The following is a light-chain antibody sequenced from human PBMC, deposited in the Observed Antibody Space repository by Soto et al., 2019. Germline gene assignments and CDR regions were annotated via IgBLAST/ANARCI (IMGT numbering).Light chain of an antibody. V-gene: IGLV1-44*01. Sequence: QSVLTQPPSASGTPGQRITISCSGSSSNIGDNPVNWYQQLPGAAPKLLIYINDQRPSGVPDRFSGSKSGTSASLAISGLQPEDEADYYCSSYTSSSTRVFGGGTKLTVL. CDR2: IND. CDR3: SSYTSSSTRV. J-gene: IGLJ3*02. CDR1: SSNIGDNP.